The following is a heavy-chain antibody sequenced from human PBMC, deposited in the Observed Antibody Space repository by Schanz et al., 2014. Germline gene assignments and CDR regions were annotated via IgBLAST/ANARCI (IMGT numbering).Heavy chain of an antibody. V-gene: IGHV1-18*04. CDR2: ISAYNGNT. J-gene: IGHJ6*02. Sequence: QVQLVQSGAELKKPGASVKVSCTASGYTFTNYGITWVRQAPGQGLEWMGWISAYNGNTNYAQKFQGRVTMTTDTSTSTAYMELRSLRSDDTAVYYCARDNLVSSSWYNYYGMDVWGQGTTVTVSS. CDR1: GYTFTNYG. D-gene: IGHD6-13*01. CDR3: ARDNLVSSSWYNYYGMDV.